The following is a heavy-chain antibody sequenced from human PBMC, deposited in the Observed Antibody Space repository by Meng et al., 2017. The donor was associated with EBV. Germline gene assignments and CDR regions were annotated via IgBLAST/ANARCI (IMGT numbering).Heavy chain of an antibody. CDR3: VRGYGGSYLGGDH. CDR2: INRDGSST. CDR1: EFTFSTYW. V-gene: IGHV3-74*01. Sequence: VHSVVHGGGLGPPLASLRLSCAASEFTFSTYWMHWVRPGPGQWLVWVSRINRDGSSTSYADSVKGRFSISRDNAKNTLYLQMNSLTVDDTARYYCVRGYGGSYLGGDHWGQGTLVTVSS. D-gene: IGHD1-26*01. J-gene: IGHJ5*02.